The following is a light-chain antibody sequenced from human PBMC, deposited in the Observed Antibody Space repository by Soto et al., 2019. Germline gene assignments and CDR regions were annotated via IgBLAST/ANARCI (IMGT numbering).Light chain of an antibody. CDR3: QQYGSSPVT. CDR1: QSVSSSY. J-gene: IGKJ1*01. CDR2: GAS. V-gene: IGKV3-20*01. Sequence: IVLTHSPGTLSLSPGERATLSCRASQSVSSSYLAWYQQKPGQAPRLLIYGASSRATGIPDRFSGSGSGTDFTLTISRLEPEDFAVYYCQQYGSSPVTFGQGTKV.